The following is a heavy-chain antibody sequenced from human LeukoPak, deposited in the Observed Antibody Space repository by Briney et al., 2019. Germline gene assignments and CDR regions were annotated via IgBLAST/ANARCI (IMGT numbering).Heavy chain of an antibody. Sequence: KTSETLSLTCTVSGGSISSSSYYWGWLRQPPGKGLEWIGSIYYSGSTYYNPSLKSRVTISVDTSKNQFSPKLSSVTAADTAVYYCARSYGDDFWSGYYTEPPDYWGQGTLVTVSS. J-gene: IGHJ4*02. CDR2: IYYSGST. CDR1: GGSISSSSYY. CDR3: ARSYGDDFWSGYYTEPPDY. D-gene: IGHD3-3*01. V-gene: IGHV4-39*01.